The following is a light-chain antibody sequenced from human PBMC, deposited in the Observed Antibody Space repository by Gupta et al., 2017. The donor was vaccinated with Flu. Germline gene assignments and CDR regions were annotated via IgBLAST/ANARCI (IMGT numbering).Light chain of an antibody. J-gene: IGLJ3*02. CDR2: DDR. Sequence: TATMTCAGNNNGSKSVGWYQLQPGQAPDPVVFDDRDRPRGFAERATGSDSRKAATATLSIVAAGDEADDYCQVSDRSSDHTGVVFGGGTKLTVL. V-gene: IGLV3-21*02. CDR1: NNGSKS. CDR3: QVSDRSSDHTGVV.